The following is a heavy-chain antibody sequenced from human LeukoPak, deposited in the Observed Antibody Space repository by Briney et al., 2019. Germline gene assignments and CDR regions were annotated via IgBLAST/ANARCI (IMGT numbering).Heavy chain of an antibody. V-gene: IGHV4-34*01. CDR3: ARSTVEMATIPSYFDY. Sequence: SETLSLTCAVYGGSFSGYYWSWIRQPPGKGLEWIGEINHSGSTNYNPSLKSRVTMSVDTSKNQFSLKLSSVTAADTAVYYCARSTVEMATIPSYFDYWGQGTLVTVSS. CDR2: INHSGST. CDR1: GGSFSGYY. J-gene: IGHJ4*02. D-gene: IGHD5-24*01.